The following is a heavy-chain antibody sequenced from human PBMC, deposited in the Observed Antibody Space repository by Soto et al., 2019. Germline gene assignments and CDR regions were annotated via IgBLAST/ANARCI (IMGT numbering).Heavy chain of an antibody. J-gene: IGHJ6*03. Sequence: EVQLVESGGGLVQPGGSLRLSCAASGFTVSSNYMSWVRQAPGKGLEWVSVIYSGGSTYYADSVKGRFTISRDNSKNTLYLQMNSLRAEDTAVYYCASQYCSSTSCYSYYYYYMDVRGKGTTVTVSS. D-gene: IGHD2-2*01. CDR2: IYSGGST. CDR3: ASQYCSSTSCYSYYYYYMDV. V-gene: IGHV3-66*04. CDR1: GFTVSSNY.